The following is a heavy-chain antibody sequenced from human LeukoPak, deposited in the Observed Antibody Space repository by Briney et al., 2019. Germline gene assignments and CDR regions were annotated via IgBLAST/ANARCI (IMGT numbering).Heavy chain of an antibody. CDR3: AREAVHYYYGSGSYYHP. V-gene: IGHV4-39*02. CDR1: GASISSNSYY. Sequence: SETLSLTCTVSGASISSNSYYWGWIRQPPGKGLEWIGSIYFSGSTYYNPSLKSRVTISIDTSKNQFSLKLSSVTAADTAVYYCAREAVHYYYGSGSYYHPWGQGTLVTVSS. CDR2: IYFSGST. D-gene: IGHD3-10*01. J-gene: IGHJ5*02.